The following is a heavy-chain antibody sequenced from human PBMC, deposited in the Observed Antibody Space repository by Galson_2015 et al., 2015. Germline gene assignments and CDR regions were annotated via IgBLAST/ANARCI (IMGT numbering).Heavy chain of an antibody. CDR2: ISSSSSYT. CDR3: ARVLGTMVRGGGIDY. CDR1: GFTFSDYY. Sequence: SLRLSCAASGFTFSDYYMSWIRQAPGKGLEWVSYISSSSSYTNYADSVKGRFTISRDNAKNSLYLQMNSLRAEDTAVYYCARVLGTMVRGGGIDYWGQGTLVTVSS. J-gene: IGHJ4*02. V-gene: IGHV3-11*06. D-gene: IGHD3-10*01.